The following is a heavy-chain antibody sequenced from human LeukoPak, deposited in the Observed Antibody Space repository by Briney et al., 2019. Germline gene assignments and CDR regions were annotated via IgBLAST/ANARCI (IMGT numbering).Heavy chain of an antibody. J-gene: IGHJ4*02. V-gene: IGHV4-30-4*02. CDR2: IYYSGST. CDR3: ARGVAGSGSTPKY. D-gene: IGHD1-26*01. Sequence: SETLSLTCTVSGGSISSGDYYWSWIRQPPGKGLEWIGYIYYSGSTYYNPSLKSRVTISVDTSKNQFSLKLTSVTAADTAVYYCARGVAGSGSTPKYWGQGTLVTVSS. CDR1: GGSISSGDYY.